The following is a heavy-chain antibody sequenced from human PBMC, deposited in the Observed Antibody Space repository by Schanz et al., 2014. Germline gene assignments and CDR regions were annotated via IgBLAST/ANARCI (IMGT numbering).Heavy chain of an antibody. D-gene: IGHD3-10*02. CDR2: VYYTGST. J-gene: IGHJ6*02. CDR1: GGSISSYY. Sequence: QVQLQESGPGLVKPSETLSLTCTVSGGSISSYYWNWIRQPPGKGLEWIGYVYYTGSTTYDPSLKSRVTISVVPSKRQFSLKLSSVTAADTAVYYCARDKVTTLGYYGIDVWGQGTTVTVSS. CDR3: ARDKVTTLGYYGIDV. V-gene: IGHV4-59*01.